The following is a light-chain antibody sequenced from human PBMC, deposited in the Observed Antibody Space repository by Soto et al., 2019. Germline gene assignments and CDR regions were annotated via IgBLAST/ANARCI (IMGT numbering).Light chain of an antibody. V-gene: IGLV2-8*01. Sequence: QSALTQPPSASGSPGQSVTISCTGTSSDVGGYNYVSWYQQHPGKVPKLIISEVSKRPSGVPDRFSGSKSGNTASLTVSGLQAEDEADYYCSSYGGSNNVVFGGGTKLPS. CDR2: EVS. CDR1: SSDVGGYNY. J-gene: IGLJ2*01. CDR3: SSYGGSNNVV.